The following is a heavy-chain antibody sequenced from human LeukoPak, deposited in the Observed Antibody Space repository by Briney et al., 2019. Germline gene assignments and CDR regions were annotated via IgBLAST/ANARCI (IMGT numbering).Heavy chain of an antibody. CDR1: GFTFSDYY. D-gene: IGHD3-10*01. J-gene: IGHJ4*02. CDR3: AKDADDYYGSGSCFDY. CDR2: IRYDGSNK. Sequence: GGALRLSCAASGFTFSDYYMSWVRQAPGKGLEWVAFIRYDGSNKYYADSVKGRFTISRDNSKNTLYLQMNSLRAEDTAVYYCAKDADDYYGSGSCFDYWGQGTLVTVSS. V-gene: IGHV3-30*02.